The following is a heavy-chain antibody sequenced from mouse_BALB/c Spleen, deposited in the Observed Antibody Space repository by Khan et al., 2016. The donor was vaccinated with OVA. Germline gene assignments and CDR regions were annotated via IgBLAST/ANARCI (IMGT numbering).Heavy chain of an antibody. CDR2: ISSGGSN. CDR1: GFTFSSYA. CDR3: VREAYRYDEYYFDY. Sequence: EVQLVESGGGSVKPGGSLKLSCAVSGFTFSSYAMSWVRQTPEKRLEWVASISSGGSNYYPDSVKGRFTISRDNARNILYLQMSSLRSEDMAMYYCVREAYRYDEYYFDYWGQGTTLTVSS. D-gene: IGHD2-14*01. J-gene: IGHJ2*01. V-gene: IGHV5-6-5*01.